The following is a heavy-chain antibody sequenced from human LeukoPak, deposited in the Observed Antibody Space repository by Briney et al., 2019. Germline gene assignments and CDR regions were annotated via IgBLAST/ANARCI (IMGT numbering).Heavy chain of an antibody. V-gene: IGHV3-7*04. CDR3: ARVSYCSSTSCYDY. CDR2: IKEDGSEK. J-gene: IGHJ4*02. CDR1: GFTFSSYW. D-gene: IGHD2-2*01. Sequence: GGSLRLSCAASGFTFSSYWMSWVLQAPGKGLEWVANIKEDGSEKYYVDSVKGRFTISRDNAKNSLYLQMNSLRAEDTAVYYCARVSYCSSTSCYDYWGQGTLVTVSS.